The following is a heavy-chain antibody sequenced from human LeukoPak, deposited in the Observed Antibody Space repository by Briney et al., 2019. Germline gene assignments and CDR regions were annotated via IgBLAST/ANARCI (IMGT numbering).Heavy chain of an antibody. J-gene: IGHJ5*02. V-gene: IGHV1-8*01. CDR3: ARGYRVAAGKGWFDP. CDR2: TNPNSGNT. CDR1: GYTFTSYD. Sequence: VASVKVSCKASGYTFTSYDINWVRQATGQGLEWMGWTNPNSGNTGYAQKFQGRVTMTRNTSISTAYMELSSLRSEDTAVYYCARGYRVAAGKGWFDPWGQGTLVTVSS. D-gene: IGHD6-13*01.